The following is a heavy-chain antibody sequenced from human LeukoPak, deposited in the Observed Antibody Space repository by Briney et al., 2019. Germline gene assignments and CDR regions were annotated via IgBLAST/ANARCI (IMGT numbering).Heavy chain of an antibody. Sequence: GGSLRLSCAASGFTFSSYGMHWVRQAPGKGLEWVAVIWYDGSNKYYADSVKGRFTISRDNAKNSFYLQMNSLRAEDTAVYYCARVYGGKGGVFDYWGQGTLVTVSS. J-gene: IGHJ4*02. D-gene: IGHD4-23*01. CDR1: GFTFSSYG. CDR2: IWYDGSNK. V-gene: IGHV3-33*01. CDR3: ARVYGGKGGVFDY.